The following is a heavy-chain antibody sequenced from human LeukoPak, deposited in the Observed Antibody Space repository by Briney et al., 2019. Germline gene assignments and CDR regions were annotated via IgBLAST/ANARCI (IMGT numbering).Heavy chain of an antibody. CDR1: GFTFSDYY. CDR3: ASWPRPRTSYWSGGSCQLDY. Sequence: GGSLRLACAAYGFTFSDYYMSWIRQAPGKGLEWVAYISSSGSTIYYADSVKGRFTISRDNAKNSLYLQMNSLRAEDTAVYYCASWPRPRTSYWSGGSCQLDYWGQGTLVTISS. V-gene: IGHV3-11*01. CDR2: ISSSGSTI. D-gene: IGHD2-15*01. J-gene: IGHJ4*02.